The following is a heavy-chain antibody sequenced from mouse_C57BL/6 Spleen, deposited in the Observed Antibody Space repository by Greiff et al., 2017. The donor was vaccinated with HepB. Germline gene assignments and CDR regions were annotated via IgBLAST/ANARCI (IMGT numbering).Heavy chain of an antibody. CDR3: TRRELGLPYFDY. CDR2: IDPETGGT. Sequence: QVQLQQSGAELVRPGASVTLSCKASGYTFTDYEMHWVKQTPVHGLEWIGAIDPETGGTAYNQKFKGKAILTADKSSSTAYMELRSLTSEDSAVYYCTRRELGLPYFDYWGQGTTLTVSS. CDR1: GYTFTDYE. D-gene: IGHD4-1*01. J-gene: IGHJ2*01. V-gene: IGHV1-15*01.